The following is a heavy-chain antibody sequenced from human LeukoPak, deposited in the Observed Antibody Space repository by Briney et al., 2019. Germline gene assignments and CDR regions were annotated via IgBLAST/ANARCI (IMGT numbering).Heavy chain of an antibody. J-gene: IGHJ6*02. D-gene: IGHD1-26*01. Sequence: ASVKVSCKASGYTFTSYYMHWVRQAPGQGLEWMGIINPSGGSTSYAQKFQGRVTMTRDTSTSTVYMELSSLRSEDTAVYYCARDRNLMYSGSYLGYGMDVWGQRTTVTVSS. V-gene: IGHV1-46*01. CDR2: INPSGGST. CDR3: ARDRNLMYSGSYLGYGMDV. CDR1: GYTFTSYY.